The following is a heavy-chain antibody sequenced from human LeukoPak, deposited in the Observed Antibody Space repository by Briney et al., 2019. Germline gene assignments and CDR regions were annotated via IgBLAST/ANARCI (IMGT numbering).Heavy chain of an antibody. CDR3: ARGATYYYYYMDV. Sequence: ASVKVSCKASGYTFTGYYMHWVRQATGQGLEWMGWMNPNSGNTGYAQKFQGRVTMTRNTSISTAYMELSSLRSEDTAVYYCARGATYYYYYMDVWGKGTTVTISS. J-gene: IGHJ6*03. CDR2: MNPNSGNT. V-gene: IGHV1-8*02. CDR1: GYTFTGYY.